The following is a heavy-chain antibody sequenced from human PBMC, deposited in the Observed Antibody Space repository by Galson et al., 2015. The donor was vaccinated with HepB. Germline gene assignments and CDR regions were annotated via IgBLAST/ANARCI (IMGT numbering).Heavy chain of an antibody. CDR3: ASRSSGWYLGPAFDI. D-gene: IGHD6-19*01. J-gene: IGHJ3*02. CDR1: GYSFRNYW. Sequence: KVSCKASGYSFRNYWISWVRQMPGKGLEWMGKIDPSDSYTNYSPSFQGHVTISADKSISTAYLQWSSLKASDTAMYYCASRSSGWYLGPAFDIWGQGTMVTVSS. CDR2: IDPSDSYT. V-gene: IGHV5-10-1*01.